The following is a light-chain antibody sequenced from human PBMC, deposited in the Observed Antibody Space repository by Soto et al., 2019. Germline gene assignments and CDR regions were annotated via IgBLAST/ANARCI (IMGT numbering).Light chain of an antibody. J-gene: IGLJ2*01. CDR3: QTWGTASHDVV. CDR1: SGRSSYA. V-gene: IGLV4-69*01. Sequence: QLVLTQSPSASAPLGATVKLTCTLRSGRSSYAIAWHQQQPEKGPRYLMKVNRDASQSKGDGIPNRFLGFSSGTERLRTVTRTQSEDEADYCWQTWGTASHDVVFGVGTKLTVL. CDR2: VNRDASQ.